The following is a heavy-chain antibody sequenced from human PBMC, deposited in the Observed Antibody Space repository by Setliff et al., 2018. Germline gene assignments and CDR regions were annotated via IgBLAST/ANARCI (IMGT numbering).Heavy chain of an antibody. D-gene: IGHD3-22*01. V-gene: IGHV1-46*01. Sequence: ASVKVSCKASGYTFTSHYMHWVRQAPGLGLEWMGTINPSSGRTSYAQKFQGRVTMTRDTSTSTVYMDMSGLRSEDTAVYYCARDVFPHHYEGAFDIWGQGTMVTVSS. J-gene: IGHJ3*02. CDR3: ARDVFPHHYEGAFDI. CDR1: GYTFTSHY. CDR2: INPSSGRT.